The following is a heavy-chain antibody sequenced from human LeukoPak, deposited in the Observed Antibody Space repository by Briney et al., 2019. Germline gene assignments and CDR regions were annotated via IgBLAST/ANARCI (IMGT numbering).Heavy chain of an antibody. CDR1: GYTFTSYG. V-gene: IGHV1-18*01. D-gene: IGHD3-16*01. J-gene: IGHJ4*02. CDR2: ISAYNGNI. Sequence: ASVKVSCKASGYTFTSYGISWVRQAPGQGLEWMGWISAYNGNINYAQKLQGRVTMTTDTSTSTAYMELRSLRSDDTAVYYCARVPYGLTVPNLGGDYWGQGTLVTVSS. CDR3: ARVPYGLTVPNLGGDY.